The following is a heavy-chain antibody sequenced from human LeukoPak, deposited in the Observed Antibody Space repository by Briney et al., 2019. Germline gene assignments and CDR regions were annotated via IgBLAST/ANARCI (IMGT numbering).Heavy chain of an antibody. Sequence: PGGSLRLSCAASGFTFSLYAVHWVRQAPGKGLEWVAFIRYDGSNKYYADSVKGRFTISRDNSKNTLYLQMNSLRAEDTAVYYCAKGAGILTGYYNHWGQGTLVTVSS. V-gene: IGHV3-30*02. D-gene: IGHD3-9*01. CDR1: GFTFSLYA. CDR3: AKGAGILTGYYNH. CDR2: IRYDGSNK. J-gene: IGHJ5*02.